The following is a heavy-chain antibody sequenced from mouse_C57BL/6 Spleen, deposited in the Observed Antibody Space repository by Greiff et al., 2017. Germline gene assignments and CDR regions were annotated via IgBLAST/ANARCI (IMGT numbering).Heavy chain of an antibody. CDR3: ARVPITTVVATPFAY. J-gene: IGHJ3*01. V-gene: IGHV1-9*01. CDR2: ILPGSGST. D-gene: IGHD1-1*01. Sequence: QVHVKQSGAELMKPGASVKLSCKATGYTFTGYWIEWVKQRPGHGLEWIGEILPGSGSTNYNEKFKGKATFTADTSSNTAYMPLSSLATEDSAIYYGARVPITTVVATPFAYWGQGTLVTVSA. CDR1: GYTFTGYW.